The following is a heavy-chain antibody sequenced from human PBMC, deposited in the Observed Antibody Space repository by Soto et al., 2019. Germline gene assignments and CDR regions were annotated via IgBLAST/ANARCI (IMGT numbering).Heavy chain of an antibody. D-gene: IGHD2-2*01. Sequence: VKGSSTACRETCTCSCMWSRRHATVQGLEWLGSISAYNGNTNYAQKFQRRVTMTTDTSTSTAYMELRSLTSDDTAMYYCAREGYCSSGQCALYSHDNFGMAVWGQGTTVPVFS. J-gene: IGHJ6*02. CDR3: AREGYCSSGQCALYSHDNFGMAV. V-gene: IGHV1-18*01. CDR2: ISAYNGNT. CDR1: RETCTCSC.